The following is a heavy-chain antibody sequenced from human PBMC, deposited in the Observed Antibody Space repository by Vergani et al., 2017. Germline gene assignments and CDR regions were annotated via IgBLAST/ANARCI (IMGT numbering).Heavy chain of an antibody. V-gene: IGHV3-48*01. CDR1: GFTFSSYS. J-gene: IGHJ6*02. Sequence: EVQLVESGGGLVQPGGSLRLSCAASGFTFSSYSMNWVRQAPGKGLEWVSYISSSSSTIYYADSVKGRFTISRDNAKNSLYLQMNSLRAEDTAVYYCARDRHGRVGDCSGGSCYWPDYYYYYGMDVWGQGTTVTVSS. CDR3: ARDRHGRVGDCSGGSCYWPDYYYYYGMDV. CDR2: ISSSSSTI. D-gene: IGHD2-15*01.